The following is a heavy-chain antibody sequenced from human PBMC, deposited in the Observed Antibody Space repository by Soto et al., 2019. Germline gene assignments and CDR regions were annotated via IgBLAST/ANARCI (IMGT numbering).Heavy chain of an antibody. J-gene: IGHJ3*02. CDR3: ARVRGEGDAFDI. D-gene: IGHD3-10*01. V-gene: IGHV4-30-4*01. CDR2: IYYSGST. Sequence: QVQLQESGPGLVKPSQTLSLTCTVSGGSISSGDYYWRWIRQPPGKGLEWIGYIYYSGSTYYNPSLKSRVTISVDTSENQFALKLSSVTAADTAVYYCARVRGEGDAFDIWGQGTMVTVSS. CDR1: GGSISSGDYY.